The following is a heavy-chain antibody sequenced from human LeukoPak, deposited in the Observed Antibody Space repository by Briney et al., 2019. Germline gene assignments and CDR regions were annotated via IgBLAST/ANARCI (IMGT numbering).Heavy chain of an antibody. CDR2: IRNKANSYTT. J-gene: IGHJ4*02. CDR3: ATALERGDY. Sequence: PGGSPRLSCAASGFTFSDHYMDWVRQAPGKGLEWVGRIRNKANSYTTEYAASVKARFTISRDDSKNSVSLQMNSLKTEDTAVYYCATALERGDYWGQGTLVTVSS. V-gene: IGHV3-72*01. CDR1: GFTFSDHY. D-gene: IGHD1-1*01.